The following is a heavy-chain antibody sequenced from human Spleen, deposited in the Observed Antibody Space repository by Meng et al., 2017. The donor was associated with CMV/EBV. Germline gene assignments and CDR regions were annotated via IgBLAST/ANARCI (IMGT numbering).Heavy chain of an antibody. D-gene: IGHD3-10*01. CDR1: GFTFSNAW. Sequence: GGSLRLSCAASGFTFSNAWMSRVRQAPGKGLEWVGRIKSKTDGGTTDYAAPVKGRFTISRDDSKNTLYLQMNSLKTEDTAVYYCTTDVRFGEFLTELDYWGQGTLVTVSS. CDR2: IKSKTDGGTT. J-gene: IGHJ4*02. CDR3: TTDVRFGEFLTELDY. V-gene: IGHV3-15*01.